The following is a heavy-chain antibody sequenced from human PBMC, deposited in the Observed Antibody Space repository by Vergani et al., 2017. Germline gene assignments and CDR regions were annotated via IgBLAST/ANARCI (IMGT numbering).Heavy chain of an antibody. CDR1: GYTFTSYG. J-gene: IGHJ4*02. D-gene: IGHD5-24*01. CDR2: IIPILGIT. Sequence: QVQLVQSGAEVKKPGASVKVSCKASGYTFTSYGISWVRQAPGQGLEWMGRIIPILGITNYAPKFQGRVTVTADKSTSTAYMELSSLRSEDTAVYYCASGPAQWLQPFDYWGQGTLVTVSS. CDR3: ASGPAQWLQPFDY. V-gene: IGHV1-69*04.